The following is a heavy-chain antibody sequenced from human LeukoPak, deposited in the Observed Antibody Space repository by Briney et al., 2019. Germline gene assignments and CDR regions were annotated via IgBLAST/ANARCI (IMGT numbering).Heavy chain of an antibody. Sequence: PGGSVRLSCAASGFTFSDYYMSWIRQAPGKGLEWVSYISSSGSTIYYADSVKGRFTISGDNAKNSLYLQMNSLRAEDTAVYYCARSCSGGSCYVGNRYFDYWGQGTLVTVSS. D-gene: IGHD2-15*01. CDR1: GFTFSDYY. J-gene: IGHJ4*02. CDR3: ARSCSGGSCYVGNRYFDY. V-gene: IGHV3-11*01. CDR2: ISSSGSTI.